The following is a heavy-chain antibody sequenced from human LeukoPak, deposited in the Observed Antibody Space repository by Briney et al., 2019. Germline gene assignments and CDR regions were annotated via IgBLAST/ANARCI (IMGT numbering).Heavy chain of an antibody. J-gene: IGHJ4*02. CDR3: ARAWRFTYGRFDY. V-gene: IGHV4-61*02. Sequence: SQTLSVTCAVSVGSICSVNNYGIWIRHPAGKGLEWIGRIYTSGSTNYNPSLKSRITISIDTSKNQFSLKLTSVTAADTAVYYCARAWRFTYGRFDYWGRGTLVTVSS. D-gene: IGHD5-18*01. CDR1: VGSICSVNNY. CDR2: IYTSGST.